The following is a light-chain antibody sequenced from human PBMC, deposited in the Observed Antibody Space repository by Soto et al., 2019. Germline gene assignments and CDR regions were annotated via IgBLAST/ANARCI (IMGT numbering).Light chain of an antibody. V-gene: IGKV3-11*01. CDR1: QSVSSY. J-gene: IGKJ2*01. CDR3: QQRSNWPPEYT. Sequence: EIVMTRSPATLSVSPGERATLSCRASQSVSSYLAWYQQKPGQAPRLLIYDASNRATGIPARFSGSGSGTDFTLTISSLEPEDFAVYYCQQRSNWPPEYTFGQGTKLEIK. CDR2: DAS.